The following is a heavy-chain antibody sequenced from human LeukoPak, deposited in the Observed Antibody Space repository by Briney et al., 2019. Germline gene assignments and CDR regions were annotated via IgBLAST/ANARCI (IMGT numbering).Heavy chain of an antibody. D-gene: IGHD3-10*01. J-gene: IGHJ4*02. CDR2: IMPGGHM. CDR3: ARGNSGTTTFDF. V-gene: IGHV3-66*01. Sequence: GGSLRLSCRASGFSVDSVFMNWVRQPPGKGLEWVSFIMPGGHMDYTDSVKGRFTISRDSSKNTLSLQMNSLRVDDSAVYFCARGNSGTTTFDFWGQGTLVTVSS. CDR1: GFSVDSVF.